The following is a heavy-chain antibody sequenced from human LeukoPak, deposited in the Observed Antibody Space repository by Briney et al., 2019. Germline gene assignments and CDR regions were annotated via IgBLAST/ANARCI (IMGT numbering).Heavy chain of an antibody. CDR1: GGTFSSYA. V-gene: IGHV1-69*13. D-gene: IGHD3-16*01. CDR3: ATVRGHRAFDI. CDR2: IIPIFGTA. Sequence: GASVKVSCKASGGTFSSYAISWVRQAPGQGLEWMGGIIPIFGTANYAQKFQGRVTITADESTSTAYMELSSLRSEDTAVHYCATVRGHRAFDIWGQGTMVTVSS. J-gene: IGHJ3*02.